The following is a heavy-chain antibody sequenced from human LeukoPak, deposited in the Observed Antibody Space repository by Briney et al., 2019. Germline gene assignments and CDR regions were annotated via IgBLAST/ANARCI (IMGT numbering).Heavy chain of an antibody. CDR1: GESFSGYY. CDR3: ASTERCSTTCPLDY. D-gene: IGHD2-2*01. CDR2: INHSGST. V-gene: IGHV4-34*01. J-gene: IGHJ4*02. Sequence: SETLSLTCTVSGESFSGYYWSWIRQPPGKGLEWIGEINHSGSTNYNPSLKRRAIISLNTTKNLFYLKLTSMTAAATAVYYCASTERCSTTCPLDYWGQGTLVTVSS.